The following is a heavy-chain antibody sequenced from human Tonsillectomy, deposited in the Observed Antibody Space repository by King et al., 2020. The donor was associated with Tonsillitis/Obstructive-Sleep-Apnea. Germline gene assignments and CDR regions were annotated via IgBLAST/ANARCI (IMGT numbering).Heavy chain of an antibody. V-gene: IGHV4-34*01. CDR3: TRGAGSRSSDLDQ. CDR2: INHRGST. Sequence: VQLQQWGAGLLKPSETLSLTCAVYGGSFSGYYWSWIRQPPGKGLEWIGEINHRGSTSSNPSLKSRVTISLDTSKNQFSLKLTSVTAADTAVYYCTRGAGSRSSDLDQWGQGTLVTVSS. D-gene: IGHD3-10*01. CDR1: GGSFSGYY. J-gene: IGHJ4*02.